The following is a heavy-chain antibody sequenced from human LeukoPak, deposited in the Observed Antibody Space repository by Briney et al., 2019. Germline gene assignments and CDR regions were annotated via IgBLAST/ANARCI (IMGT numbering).Heavy chain of an antibody. CDR3: AGPNDYYDSSGHFDY. D-gene: IGHD3-22*01. CDR2: IIPIFGTA. J-gene: IGHJ4*02. CDR1: GGTFSSYA. Sequence: SVKVSCKASGGTFSSYAISWVRQGPGQGLEWVGGIIPIFGTANYAQKFQGRVTITADESTSTAYMELSSLRSEDTAVYYCAGPNDYYDSSGHFDYWGQGTLVTVSS. V-gene: IGHV1-69*13.